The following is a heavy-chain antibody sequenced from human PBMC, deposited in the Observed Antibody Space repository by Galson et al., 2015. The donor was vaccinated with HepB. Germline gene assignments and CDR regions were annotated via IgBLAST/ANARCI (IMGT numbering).Heavy chain of an antibody. CDR1: GFSFSSSS. V-gene: IGHV3-21*06. J-gene: IGHJ1*01. CDR3: ATSLGYCSGGNCYSPEYFQH. CDR2: ISSSRSDI. D-gene: IGHD2-15*01. Sequence: SLRLSCAVGGFSFSSSSMNWVRQAPGTGLEWVSLISSSRSDIYYADSLKGRFTISRDNAKNSLYLQRSSLRAEDTALYYCATSLGYCSGGNCYSPEYFQHWGQGTLVTVSS.